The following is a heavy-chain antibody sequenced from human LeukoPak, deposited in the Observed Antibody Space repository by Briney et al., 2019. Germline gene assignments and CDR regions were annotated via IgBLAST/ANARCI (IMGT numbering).Heavy chain of an antibody. V-gene: IGHV4-4*02. CDR1: GGSISSSNW. Sequence: KASETLSLTCAVSGGSISSSNWWSWVRQPPGKGLEWIGEIYHSGSTNYNPSLKSRVTISVDKSKNQFSLELNSVTPADTAVYYCARGGNYWPQWWFDPWGRGTLVSVSS. CDR2: IYHSGST. J-gene: IGHJ5*02. D-gene: IGHD1-26*01. CDR3: ARGGNYWPQWWFDP.